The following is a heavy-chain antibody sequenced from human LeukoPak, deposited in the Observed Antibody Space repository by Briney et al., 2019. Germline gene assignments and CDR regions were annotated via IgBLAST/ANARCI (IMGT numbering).Heavy chain of an antibody. Sequence: AGSLRLSCAPSGFTFSSYAMNWVRQAPGKELDWISATSGSGGSIYYADSVKGRFTISRDNSKNTLYLQMNSLRAEDTAVYYCARRAGAYSHPYDYWGQGTLVTVSS. CDR1: GFTFSSYA. V-gene: IGHV3-23*01. J-gene: IGHJ4*02. CDR3: ARRAGAYSHPYDY. D-gene: IGHD4/OR15-4a*01. CDR2: TSGSGGSI.